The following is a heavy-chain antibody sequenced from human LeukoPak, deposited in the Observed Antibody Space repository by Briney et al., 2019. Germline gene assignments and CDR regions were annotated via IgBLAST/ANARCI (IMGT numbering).Heavy chain of an antibody. Sequence: GGSLRLSCAASEFTFSSYSMNWVRQAPGKGLEWVSYITNSGNSKSYADSVKGRFTISRDNAKNSLYLQINSLRAEDTAVYYCARSSYSSSSSVWGQGTMVTVSS. D-gene: IGHD6-6*01. J-gene: IGHJ3*01. CDR2: ITNSGNSK. CDR1: EFTFSSYS. CDR3: ARSSYSSSSSV. V-gene: IGHV3-48*04.